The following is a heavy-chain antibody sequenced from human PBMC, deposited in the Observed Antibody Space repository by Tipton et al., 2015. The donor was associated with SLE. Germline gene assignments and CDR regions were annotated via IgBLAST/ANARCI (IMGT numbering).Heavy chain of an antibody. Sequence: SLRLSCAASGFTFSNFAMSWVRQAPGKGLEWVSFIYSGDNSTYYADSVKGRFTISRDNSKNTVYLQMNSLRAEDTAVYYCAPVLTGYYGMDVWGQGTTVTVSS. CDR3: APVLTGYYGMDV. D-gene: IGHD4/OR15-4a*01. CDR1: GFTFSNFA. J-gene: IGHJ6*02. CDR2: IYSGDNST. V-gene: IGHV3-23*03.